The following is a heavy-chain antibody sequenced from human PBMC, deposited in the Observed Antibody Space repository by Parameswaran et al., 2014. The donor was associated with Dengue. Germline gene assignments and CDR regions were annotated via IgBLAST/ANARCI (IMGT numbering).Heavy chain of an antibody. V-gene: IGHV3-53*01. CDR2: IYSGGST. J-gene: IGHJ6*02. CDR3: ARAQGKQLWHMDV. Sequence: VRQAPGKGLEWVSVIYSGGSTYYADSVKGRFTISRDNSKNTLYLQMNSLRAEDTAVYYCARAQGKQLWHMDVWGQGTTVTVSS. D-gene: IGHD5-18*01.